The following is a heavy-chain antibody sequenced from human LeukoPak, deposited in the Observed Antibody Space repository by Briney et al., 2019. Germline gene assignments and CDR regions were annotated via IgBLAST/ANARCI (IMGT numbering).Heavy chain of an antibody. J-gene: IGHJ4*02. CDR3: ARGGPGCSSTSCYDY. CDR1: GGTFSSYA. V-gene: IGHV1-69*13. D-gene: IGHD2-2*01. CDR2: IIPIFGTA. Sequence: ASVKVSCKASGGTFSSYAISWVRQAPGQGLEWMGGIIPIFGTANYAQKFQGRVTITADESTSTAYMELSSLRSEDTAVYYCARGGPGCSSTSCYDYWGQGTLVTVSS.